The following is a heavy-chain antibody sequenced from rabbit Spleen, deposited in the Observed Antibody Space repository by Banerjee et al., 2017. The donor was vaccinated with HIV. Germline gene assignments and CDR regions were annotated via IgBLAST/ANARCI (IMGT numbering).Heavy chain of an antibody. CDR1: GVSFSGNSY. D-gene: IGHD2-1*01. CDR2: IDTSSSGST. Sequence: QEQLVESGGDLVKPGASLTLTCIASGVSFSGNSYMCWVRQAPGKGLEWIACIDTSSSGSTYYASWAKGRFTISKTSSTTVTLQMTSLTVADTATYFCARDLDRNGRRADLWGQGTLVTVS. V-gene: IGHV1S45*01. J-gene: IGHJ3*01. CDR3: ARDLDRNGRRADL.